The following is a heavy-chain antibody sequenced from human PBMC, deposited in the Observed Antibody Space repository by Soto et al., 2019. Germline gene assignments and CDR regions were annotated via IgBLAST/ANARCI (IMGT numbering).Heavy chain of an antibody. D-gene: IGHD3-10*01. CDR1: GYTFSDYW. J-gene: IGHJ4*02. V-gene: IGHV5-51*01. CDR3: ATHVDGYGPSLDY. CDR2: IYPGNPDSDS. Sequence: EVLLVQSGVEVKKPGESLKISCQASGYTFSDYWIGWVRQMPGKGLEWMGRIYPGNPDSDSKDSASLRGQVTISADKSTATAYLQWSSLKTSDTAIYYCATHVDGYGPSLDYWGQGTLVTVSS.